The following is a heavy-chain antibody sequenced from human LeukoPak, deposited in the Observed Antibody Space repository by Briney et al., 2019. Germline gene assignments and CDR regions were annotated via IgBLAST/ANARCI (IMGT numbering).Heavy chain of an antibody. CDR2: VHFSGST. J-gene: IGHJ3*01. Sequence: SETLSLTCTVSGGSISSYYWSWIRQPPGRGLEWIGYVHFSGSTSFNPSLKNRVTISVDTSKNQFSLRLSSVTAADTAVYYCAREQYLAYDVFGFWGQGTMVTVSS. CDR3: AREQYLAYDVFGF. D-gene: IGHD4-11*01. CDR1: GGSISSYY. V-gene: IGHV4-59*01.